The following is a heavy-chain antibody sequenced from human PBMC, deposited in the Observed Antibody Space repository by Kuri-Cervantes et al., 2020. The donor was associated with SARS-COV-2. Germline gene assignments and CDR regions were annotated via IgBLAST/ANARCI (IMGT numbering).Heavy chain of an antibody. CDR2: INHSGST. D-gene: IGHD2-2*01. CDR1: GGSFSGYY. J-gene: IGHJ6*02. CDR3: ASIVVVPAASGYYYSYGMDV. Sequence: AGSLTLTCAVYGGSFSGYYWSWIRQPPGKGLEWIGEINHSGSTNYNPSLKSRVTVSVDTSKNQFSLKLSSVTAADTAVYYCASIVVVPAASGYYYSYGMDVWGQGTTVTVSS. V-gene: IGHV4-34*01.